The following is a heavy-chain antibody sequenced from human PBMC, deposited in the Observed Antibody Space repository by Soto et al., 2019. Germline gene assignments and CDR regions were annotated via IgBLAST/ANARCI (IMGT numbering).Heavy chain of an antibody. J-gene: IGHJ4*02. CDR1: GYTFTSYA. CDR3: ARASHYDILTGYFNY. CDR2: INAGNGNT. Sequence: ASVKVSCKASGYTFTSYAMHWVRQAPGQRLEWMGWINAGNGNTKYSQKFQGRVTITRDTSASTAYMELSSLRSEDTAVYYCARASHYDILTGYFNYWGQGTLVTVSS. V-gene: IGHV1-3*01. D-gene: IGHD3-9*01.